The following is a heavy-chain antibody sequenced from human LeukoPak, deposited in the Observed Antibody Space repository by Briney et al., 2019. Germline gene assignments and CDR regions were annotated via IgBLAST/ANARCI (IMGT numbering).Heavy chain of an antibody. CDR1: GGSISSSSYY. D-gene: IGHD4-17*01. CDR3: ARAGDYGDLFDY. Sequence: SETLSLTCTVSGGSISSSSYYWGWIRQPPGKGLEWIGSIYYSGSTSYNPSLKSRVTISVDTSKNQFSLKLTSVTAADTAVYYCARAGDYGDLFDYWGQGTLVTVSS. V-gene: IGHV4-39*07. J-gene: IGHJ4*02. CDR2: IYYSGST.